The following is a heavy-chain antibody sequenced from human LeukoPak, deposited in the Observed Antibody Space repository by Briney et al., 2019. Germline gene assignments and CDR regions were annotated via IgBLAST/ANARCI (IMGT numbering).Heavy chain of an antibody. V-gene: IGHV3-9*01. CDR1: GFTFDDYA. CDR2: ISWNGDIK. Sequence: PGGPLRLSCAASGFTFDDYAMHWVRQAPGKGLEWVSGISWNGDIKGYADSVKVRFTISRDNAQNSLYLQINSLRPEDTAFYSCAKDRMGAYFTIPDYWGQGTLVTVSS. CDR3: AKDRMGAYFTIPDY. J-gene: IGHJ4*02. D-gene: IGHD2/OR15-2a*01.